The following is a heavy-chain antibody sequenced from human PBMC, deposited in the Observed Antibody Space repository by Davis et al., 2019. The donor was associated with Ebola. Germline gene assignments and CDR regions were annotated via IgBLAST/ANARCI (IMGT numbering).Heavy chain of an antibody. CDR2: IYYSGST. J-gene: IGHJ4*02. V-gene: IGHV4-59*01. D-gene: IGHD1-26*01. CDR3: ASVGAATVSFDY. Sequence: MPGGSLRLSCTVSGGSITGNYWSWIRQPPGMGLEWLGYIYYSGSTKYNPSLKSRVTMSVDTSKKQNSLKLSSVTAADTAVYYCASVGAATVSFDYWGQGTLVTVSS. CDR1: GGSITGNY.